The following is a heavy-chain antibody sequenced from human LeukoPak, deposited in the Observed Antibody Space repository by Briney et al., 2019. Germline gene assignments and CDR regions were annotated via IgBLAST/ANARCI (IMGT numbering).Heavy chain of an antibody. CDR1: GFTFSSYA. CDR3: AREYYYDSSGYLY. J-gene: IGHJ4*02. Sequence: GRSPRLSCAASGFTFSSYAMHWVRQAPGKGLEWVAVISYDGSNKYYADSVKGRFTISRDNSKNTLYLQMNSLRAEDTAVYYCAREYYYDSSGYLYWGQGTLVTVSS. V-gene: IGHV3-30-3*01. CDR2: ISYDGSNK. D-gene: IGHD3-22*01.